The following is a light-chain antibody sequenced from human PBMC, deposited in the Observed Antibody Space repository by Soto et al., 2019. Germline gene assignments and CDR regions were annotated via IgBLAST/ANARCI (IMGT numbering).Light chain of an antibody. V-gene: IGKV3-20*01. J-gene: IGKJ2*01. CDR2: AAS. CDR1: QSISSTY. Sequence: VFTQSPGTLSLSPGERATLSCRASQSISSTYLAWYQQKPGQAPRLLIYAASSRETGIPDTFSGSGSGTDFTLTINRLEPEDFAVYYCQQYDSSPYSFGQGTKVDIK. CDR3: QQYDSSPYS.